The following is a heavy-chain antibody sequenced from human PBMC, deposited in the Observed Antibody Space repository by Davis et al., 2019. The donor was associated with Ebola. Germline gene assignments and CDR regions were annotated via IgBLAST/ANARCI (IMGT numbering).Heavy chain of an antibody. CDR2: IYYSGST. Sequence: MPSETLSLTCTVSGGSISSGDYYWSWIRQPPGKGLEWIGYIYYSGSTYYSPSLKSRVTISVDTSKNQFSLKLSSVTAADTAVYYCASRYCSSTSCYTGGWFDPWGQGTLVTVSS. J-gene: IGHJ5*02. V-gene: IGHV4-30-4*01. CDR1: GGSISSGDYY. D-gene: IGHD2-2*02. CDR3: ASRYCSSTSCYTGGWFDP.